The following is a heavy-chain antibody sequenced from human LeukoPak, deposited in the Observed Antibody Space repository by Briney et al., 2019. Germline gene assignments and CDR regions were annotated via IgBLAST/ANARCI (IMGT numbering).Heavy chain of an antibody. V-gene: IGHV3-23*01. CDR2: VSNSGGST. CDR1: GFIFSSYT. Sequence: GGSLRLSCAASGFIFSSYTMSWVRQAPGKGLEWVSAVSNSGGSTYYADSVKGRFTISRDNSKNTLYLQMYSLRAEDTAVYYCAKSSYYDASGYYREYYFDYWGQGTLVTVSS. CDR3: AKSSYYDASGYYREYYFDY. J-gene: IGHJ4*02. D-gene: IGHD3-22*01.